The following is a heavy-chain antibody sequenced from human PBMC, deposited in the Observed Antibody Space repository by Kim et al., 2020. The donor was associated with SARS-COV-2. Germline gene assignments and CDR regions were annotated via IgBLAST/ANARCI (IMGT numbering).Heavy chain of an antibody. J-gene: IGHJ4*02. V-gene: IGHV1-18*01. CDR1: GYTFTSYG. CDR3: AREVGYCSSTSCYGFDY. D-gene: IGHD2-2*01. CDR2: ISAYNGNT. Sequence: ASVKVSFKASGYTFTSYGISWVRQAPGQGLEWMGWISAYNGNTNYAQKLQGRVTMTTDTSTSTAYMELRSLRSDDTAVYYCAREVGYCSSTSCYGFDYWGQGTLVTVSS.